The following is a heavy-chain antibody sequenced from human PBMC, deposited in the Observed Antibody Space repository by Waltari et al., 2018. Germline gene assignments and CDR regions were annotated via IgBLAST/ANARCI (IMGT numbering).Heavy chain of an antibody. J-gene: IGHJ4*02. CDR1: GFNFTSYA. CDR3: ARHLYSIDYLELGN. D-gene: IGHD3-22*01. V-gene: IGHV3-23*01. Sequence: EVHLLESGGGLAQPGGSLRRSCAAPGFNFTSYATSWVRQAPGKGLEWVSGISDSGVITKYADSVKGRFTVSRDNSKNTVFLQLNSLRAEDTAIYYCARHLYSIDYLELGNWGQGTLVTVSS. CDR2: ISDSGVIT.